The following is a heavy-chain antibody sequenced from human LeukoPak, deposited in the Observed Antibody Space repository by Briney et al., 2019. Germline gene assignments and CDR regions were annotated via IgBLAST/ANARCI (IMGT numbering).Heavy chain of an antibody. D-gene: IGHD2-21*02. J-gene: IGHJ3*02. CDR1: GFTFSSYS. CDR2: ISSSSSTI. Sequence: GGSLRLSCAASGFTFSSYSMNWVRQAPGKGLEWVSYISSSSSTIYYADSVKGRFTISRDNAKNSLYLQMNSLRAEDTAVYYCTSHTGTGDAFRPFHIWGQGTMVTVSS. CDR3: TSHTGTGDAFRPFHI. V-gene: IGHV3-48*04.